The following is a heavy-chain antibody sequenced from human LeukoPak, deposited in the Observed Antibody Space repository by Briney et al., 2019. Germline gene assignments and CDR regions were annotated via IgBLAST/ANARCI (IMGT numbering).Heavy chain of an antibody. V-gene: IGHV1-18*01. J-gene: IGHJ4*02. CDR1: GYTFTSYG. D-gene: IGHD3-22*01. Sequence: RRASVNVSCKASGYTFTSYGISWVRQAPGQGLEWMGWISAYNGNTNYAQKLQGRVTMTTDTSTSTAYMELRSLRSDDTAVYYCARGLYYYDSSGPLDYWGQGTLVTVSS. CDR2: ISAYNGNT. CDR3: ARGLYYYDSSGPLDY.